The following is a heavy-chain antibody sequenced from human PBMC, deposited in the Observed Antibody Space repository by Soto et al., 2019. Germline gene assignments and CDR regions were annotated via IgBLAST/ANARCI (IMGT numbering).Heavy chain of an antibody. Sequence: QVQLVQSGAEVKKPGSSVKVSCKASGGTFSSYAISWVRQAPGQGLEWMGGIIPIFGTANYAQKFQGRVTIPADESTSTAYMELSSLRSEDTAVYYCADTVFLDYYYYYGMDVWGQGTTVTVSS. D-gene: IGHD4-17*01. CDR3: ADTVFLDYYYYYGMDV. CDR2: IIPIFGTA. CDR1: GGTFSSYA. V-gene: IGHV1-69*01. J-gene: IGHJ6*02.